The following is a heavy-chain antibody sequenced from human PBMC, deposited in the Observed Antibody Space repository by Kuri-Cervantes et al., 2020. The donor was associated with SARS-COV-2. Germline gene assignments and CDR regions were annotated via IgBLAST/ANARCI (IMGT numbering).Heavy chain of an antibody. V-gene: IGHV3-33*08. CDR1: GSTFSSYW. J-gene: IGHJ4*02. CDR2: ISYDGSNK. CDR3: TTVWEIFGVVING. Sequence: GGSLRLSCAASGSTFSSYWMSWVRQAPGKGLEWVAVISYDGSNKYYADSVKGRFTISRDNSKNTLYLQMNSLKTEDTAVYYCTTVWEIFGVVINGWGQGTLVTVSS. D-gene: IGHD3-3*01.